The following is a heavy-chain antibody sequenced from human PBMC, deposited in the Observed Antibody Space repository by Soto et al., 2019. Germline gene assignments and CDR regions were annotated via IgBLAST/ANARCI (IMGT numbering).Heavy chain of an antibody. D-gene: IGHD2-15*01. Sequence: GESLKISCKGSGYSFTSYWISWVRQMPGKGLEWMGRIDTCDSYTNYTPSFQGQVTISADKSISTAYLEWRSLKASDTAMYYCARHEGGRYYYGMDVWGQGTTVTVSS. CDR3: ARHEGGRYYYGMDV. V-gene: IGHV5-10-1*01. CDR1: GYSFTSYW. J-gene: IGHJ6*02. CDR2: IDTCDSYT.